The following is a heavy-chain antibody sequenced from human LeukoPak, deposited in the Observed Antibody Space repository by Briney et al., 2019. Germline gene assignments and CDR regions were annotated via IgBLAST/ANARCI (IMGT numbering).Heavy chain of an antibody. J-gene: IGHJ6*02. CDR3: ARDLSSGNVLRYFDWLPRDYYGMDV. CDR1: GFTFSSYA. Sequence: GGSLRLSCAASGFTFSSYAIHWVRQAPGKGLEWVAAISYDGSNKYYADSVKGRFTISRDNSKNTLYLQMNSLRAEDTAVYYCARDLSSGNVLRYFDWLPRDYYGMDVWGQGTTVTVSS. V-gene: IGHV3-30*03. D-gene: IGHD3-9*01. CDR2: ISYDGSNK.